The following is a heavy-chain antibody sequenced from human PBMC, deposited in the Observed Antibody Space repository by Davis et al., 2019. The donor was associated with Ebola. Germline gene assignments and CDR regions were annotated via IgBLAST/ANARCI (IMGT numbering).Heavy chain of an antibody. D-gene: IGHD1-7*01. CDR3: ARVGTGTTLGDY. J-gene: IGHJ4*02. CDR2: INHSGST. CDR1: GGSISSGGYY. V-gene: IGHV4-39*07. Sequence: SETLSLTCTVSGGSISSGGYYWSWIRQHPGKGLEWIGEINHSGSTNYNPSLKSRVTISVDKSKNQFYLKLSSVTAADTAVYYCARVGTGTTLGDYWGQGTLVTVSS.